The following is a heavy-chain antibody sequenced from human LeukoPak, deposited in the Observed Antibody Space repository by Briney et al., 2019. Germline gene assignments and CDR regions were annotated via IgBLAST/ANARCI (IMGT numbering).Heavy chain of an antibody. J-gene: IGHJ4*02. D-gene: IGHD2-21*02. CDR3: ARRVVVTATNFDY. Sequence: PSETLSLTCTVSGGSISSSSYYWGWIRQPPGKGLEWIGSIYYSGSTYYNPSLKSRVTISVDTSKNQFSLKLSSVTAADTAVYYCARRVVVTATNFDYWGQGTLVTVSS. CDR1: GGSISSSSYY. CDR2: IYYSGST. V-gene: IGHV4-39*07.